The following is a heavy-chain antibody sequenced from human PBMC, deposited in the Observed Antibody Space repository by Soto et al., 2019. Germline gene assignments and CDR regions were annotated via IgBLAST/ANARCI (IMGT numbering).Heavy chain of an antibody. CDR2: ISHDGTDR. CDR3: PKGTAVAYQWFDP. J-gene: IGHJ5*02. V-gene: IGHV3-30*18. Sequence: VAAISHDGTDRYYANSVKGRFTISRDKSKNTLYLQMNSLRSEDTAIYYCPKGTAVAYQWFDPWGQGTLVTVSS. D-gene: IGHD6-19*01.